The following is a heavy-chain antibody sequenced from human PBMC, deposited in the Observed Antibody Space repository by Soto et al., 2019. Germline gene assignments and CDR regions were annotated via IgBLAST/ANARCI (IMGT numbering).Heavy chain of an antibody. Sequence: QVQLQESGPGLVKPSETLSLTCTVSGGSVSSGSYYWSWIRQPPGKGLEWIGYIYYSGSTHYNPSLKRRVTTSVDTSKSRVSRKLSSVTAADTAVYYCAREDYYGSSAWGQGTLVTASS. CDR1: GGSVSSGSYY. D-gene: IGHD3-22*01. J-gene: IGHJ1*01. CDR3: AREDYYGSSA. CDR2: IYYSGST. V-gene: IGHV4-61*01.